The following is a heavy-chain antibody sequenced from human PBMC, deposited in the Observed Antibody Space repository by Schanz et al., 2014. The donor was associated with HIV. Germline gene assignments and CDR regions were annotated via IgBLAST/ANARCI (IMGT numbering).Heavy chain of an antibody. J-gene: IGHJ4*02. D-gene: IGHD3-22*01. Sequence: DVQLLESGGGLVQPGGLLRLSCAASGFTFSGFAMTWVRQAPGKGLEWVSSISESGGRTYYADSVNGRFTISRDNSKNTLYLQMTTLRIDDTAVYYCAKPEYDSRGNSQSHFDYWGQGTLVTVSS. CDR2: ISESGGRT. V-gene: IGHV3-23*01. CDR3: AKPEYDSRGNSQSHFDY. CDR1: GFTFSGFA.